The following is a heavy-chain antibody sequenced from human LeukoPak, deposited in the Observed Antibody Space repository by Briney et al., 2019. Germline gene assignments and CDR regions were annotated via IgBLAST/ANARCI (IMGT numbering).Heavy chain of an antibody. CDR1: GFTVSSNY. Sequence: PGGSLRLSCAASGFTVSSNYMSWVRQAPGKGLEWVSVIYSGGSTYYADSVKGRFTISRDNSKNTLYLQMNSLRAEDTAVYYCACLTTADAFDIWGQGTMVTVSS. D-gene: IGHD3-22*01. V-gene: IGHV3-53*01. CDR2: IYSGGST. CDR3: ACLTTADAFDI. J-gene: IGHJ3*02.